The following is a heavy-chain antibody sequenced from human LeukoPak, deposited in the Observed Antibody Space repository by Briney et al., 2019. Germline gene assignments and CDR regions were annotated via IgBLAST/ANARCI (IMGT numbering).Heavy chain of an antibody. CDR3: ARDMDSSGWKDV. V-gene: IGHV1-69*04. CDR1: GGTFSSYA. CDR2: IIPIFGIA. Sequence: SVNVSCEASGGTFSSYAISGVRQAPGQGLEGMGRIIPIFGIANYAQKFQGRVTITADKSTSPAYMELSSLTSEDTAVYYCARDMDSSGWKDVWGQGTTVTVSS. D-gene: IGHD3-22*01. J-gene: IGHJ6*02.